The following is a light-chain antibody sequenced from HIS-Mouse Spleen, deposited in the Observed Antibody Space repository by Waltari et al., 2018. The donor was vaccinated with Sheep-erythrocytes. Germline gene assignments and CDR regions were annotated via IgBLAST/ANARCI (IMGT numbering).Light chain of an antibody. CDR2: QDS. Sequence: SYELTQPPSVSVSPGQTASITCSGDKLGDKYACWYQQKPGQSPVLVIYQDSKRPSGIPERFSGSSSGTTVTLTISGVQAEDEADYYCQSADSSGTYPVFGTGTKVTVL. J-gene: IGLJ1*01. CDR3: QSADSSGTYPV. V-gene: IGLV3-25*03. CDR1: KLGDKY.